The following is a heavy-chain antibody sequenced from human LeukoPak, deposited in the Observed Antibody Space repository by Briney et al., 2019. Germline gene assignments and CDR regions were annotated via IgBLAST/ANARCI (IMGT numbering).Heavy chain of an antibody. J-gene: IGHJ4*02. Sequence: PGGSLRLSCTASGFTFSSYAMGWVRQAPGKGLEWVSTATVSGGGTYYGDSVKGRFTISRDNSKNTLYLQMNSLRAEDTAVYYCAKRAARPAYYFDFWGQGTLVTISS. CDR2: ATVSGGGT. D-gene: IGHD6-6*01. CDR1: GFTFSSYA. V-gene: IGHV3-23*01. CDR3: AKRAARPAYYFDF.